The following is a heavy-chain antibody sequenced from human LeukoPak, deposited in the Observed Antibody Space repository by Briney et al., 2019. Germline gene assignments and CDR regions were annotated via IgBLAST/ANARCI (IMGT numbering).Heavy chain of an antibody. CDR3: ARDPIDYGMDV. CDR1: GGSISSYY. CDR2: IYYSGST. J-gene: IGHJ6*02. V-gene: IGHV4-59*01. Sequence: SETLSLTCTVSGGSISSYYWSWIRQPPGKGPEWIGYIYYSGSTNYNPSLKSRVTISVDTSKNQFSLKLSSVTAADTAVNYRARDPIDYGMDVWGQGTTVTVSS.